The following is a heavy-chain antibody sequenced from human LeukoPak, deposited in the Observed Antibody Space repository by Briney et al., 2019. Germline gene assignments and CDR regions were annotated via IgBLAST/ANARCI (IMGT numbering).Heavy chain of an antibody. CDR1: GCTFTSYY. CDR3: ARWPYCSSTSCLFFDY. Sequence: ASVKVSCKASGCTFTSYYMHWVRQAPGQGLEWMGIINPSGGSTSYAQKFQGRVTMTRDTSTSTVYMELSSLRSEDTAVYYCARWPYCSSTSCLFFDYWGQGTLVTVSS. V-gene: IGHV1-46*01. D-gene: IGHD2-2*01. CDR2: INPSGGST. J-gene: IGHJ4*02.